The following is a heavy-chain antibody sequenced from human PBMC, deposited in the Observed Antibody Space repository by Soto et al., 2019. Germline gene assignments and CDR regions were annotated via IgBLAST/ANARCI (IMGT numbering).Heavy chain of an antibody. Sequence: QVQLEQSGAEMKKPGASVKLSCKGSGYSFASFSLHWMRQAPGQRFEWMGWVNAGNGDTRSSRRFQGRLARTRDTAASTAYMELSSLMSEDTAVYYWAKGTNPTSVTPDLWGQGTAVTVSS. J-gene: IGHJ5*02. CDR3: AKGTNPTSVTPDL. CDR2: VNAGNGDT. V-gene: IGHV1-3*01. CDR1: GYSFASFS.